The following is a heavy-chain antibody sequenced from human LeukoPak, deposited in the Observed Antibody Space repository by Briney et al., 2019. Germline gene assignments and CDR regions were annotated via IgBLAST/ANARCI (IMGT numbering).Heavy chain of an antibody. CDR2: INHSGST. V-gene: IGHV4-38-2*02. CDR1: GYSISSGYY. D-gene: IGHD5-24*01. Sequence: SETLSLTCTVSGYSISSGYYWGWIRQPPGKGLEWIGEINHSGSTNYNPSLKSRVTISVDTSKNQFSLKLSSVTAADTAVYYCARVGDGYNYFPYYYMDFWGKGTTVIVSS. J-gene: IGHJ6*03. CDR3: ARVGDGYNYFPYYYMDF.